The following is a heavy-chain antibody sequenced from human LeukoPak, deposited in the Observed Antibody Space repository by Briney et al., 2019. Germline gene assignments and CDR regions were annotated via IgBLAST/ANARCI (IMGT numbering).Heavy chain of an antibody. Sequence: GGSLRLSCAASGFTFSSYEMNWVRQAPGKGLEWVSYISSSGSTIYYADSVKGRFTISRDNAKNSLYLQMNSLRVEDAAVYYCARAGYYDVLTGHFYYWGQGTLVTASS. J-gene: IGHJ4*02. CDR2: ISSSGSTI. V-gene: IGHV3-48*03. CDR3: ARAGYYDVLTGHFYY. CDR1: GFTFSSYE. D-gene: IGHD3-9*01.